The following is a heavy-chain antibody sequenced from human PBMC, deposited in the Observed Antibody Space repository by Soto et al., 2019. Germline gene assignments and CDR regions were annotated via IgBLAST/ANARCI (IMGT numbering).Heavy chain of an antibody. Sequence: ESGGGLIQPGGSLRLSCVASGLTFRNFAMNWVRQAPGKGLEWVSGTSGSGGSTSYGDSVKGRFIISRDNSKSTLYLQMNSLRVEDTAVYYCASLYCSGGSCEADAFDVWGPGTRVTVSS. V-gene: IGHV3-23*01. D-gene: IGHD2-15*01. J-gene: IGHJ3*01. CDR2: TSGSGGST. CDR1: GLTFRNFA. CDR3: ASLYCSGGSCEADAFDV.